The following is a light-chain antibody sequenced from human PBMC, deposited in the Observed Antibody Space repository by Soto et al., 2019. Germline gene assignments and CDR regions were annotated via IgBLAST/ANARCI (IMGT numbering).Light chain of an antibody. CDR3: QQYNNYFWA. Sequence: DIQMTQSPSTVSASVGDRVTITCRASQNINTWLAWYQQKPGKAPKLLILKASSLESGVPSRFSGSGSGTEFTITISSLQPDDLATYYCQQYNNYFWAFGQGTRVEIK. CDR2: KAS. J-gene: IGKJ1*01. V-gene: IGKV1-5*03. CDR1: QNINTW.